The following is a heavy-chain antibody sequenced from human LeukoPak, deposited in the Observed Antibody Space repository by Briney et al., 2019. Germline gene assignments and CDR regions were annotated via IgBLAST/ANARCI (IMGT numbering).Heavy chain of an antibody. D-gene: IGHD6-13*01. CDR3: ARHFAAALDAFDI. Sequence: ASVKVSCKASGYTFTSYYMHWVRQAPGQGLEWMGIINPSGGSTSYAQKFQGRVTMTRDTSTSTVYMELSSLRSEDTAVYCCARHFAAALDAFDIWGQGTMVTVSS. CDR2: INPSGGST. J-gene: IGHJ3*02. CDR1: GYTFTSYY. V-gene: IGHV1-46*01.